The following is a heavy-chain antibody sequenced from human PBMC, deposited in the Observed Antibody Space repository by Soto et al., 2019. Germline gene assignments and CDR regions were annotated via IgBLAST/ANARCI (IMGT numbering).Heavy chain of an antibody. D-gene: IGHD3-9*01. J-gene: IGHJ3*02. CDR3: ASNYDIPAHDAFDI. Sequence: ASVKVSCKASGYTFTSYYMHWVRQAPGQGLEWMGIINPSGGSTSYAQKFQGRVTMTRDTSTSTAYMELRSLRSDDTAVYYCASNYDIPAHDAFDIWGQGTMVTVSS. V-gene: IGHV1-46*01. CDR1: GYTFTSYY. CDR2: INPSGGST.